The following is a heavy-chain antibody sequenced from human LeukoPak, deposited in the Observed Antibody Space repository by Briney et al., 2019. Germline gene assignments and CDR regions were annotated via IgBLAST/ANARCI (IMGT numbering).Heavy chain of an antibody. CDR3: ATFPTYYYDSSGYYPFDY. D-gene: IGHD3-22*01. V-gene: IGHV3-30-3*01. Sequence: GGSLRLSCAASGFTFSSYAMHWVRQAPGKGLEWVAVISYDGSNKYYADSVKGRFTISRDNSKNTLYLQMNSLRAEDTAVYYCATFPTYYYDSSGYYPFDYWGQGTLVTVSS. J-gene: IGHJ4*02. CDR2: ISYDGSNK. CDR1: GFTFSSYA.